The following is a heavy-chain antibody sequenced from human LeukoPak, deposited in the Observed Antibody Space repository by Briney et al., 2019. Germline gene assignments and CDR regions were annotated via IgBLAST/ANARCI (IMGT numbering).Heavy chain of an antibody. CDR2: IIPIFGTA. J-gene: IGHJ3*02. V-gene: IGHV1-69*05. CDR3: ARVWRQLELRGDAFDI. CDR1: GGTFSSYA. D-gene: IGHD1-7*01. Sequence: SVKVSCKASGGTFSSYAISRVRQAPGQGLEWMGGIIPIFGTANYAQKFQGRVTITTDESTSTAYMELSSLRSEDTAVYYCARVWRQLELRGDAFDIWGQGTMVTVSS.